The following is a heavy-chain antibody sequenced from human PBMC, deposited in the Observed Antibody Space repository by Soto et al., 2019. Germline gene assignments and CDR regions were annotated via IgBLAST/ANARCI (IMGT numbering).Heavy chain of an antibody. CDR3: ARLAISTMATGYSEY. V-gene: IGHV5-10-1*01. CDR1: GYSFTSYW. D-gene: IGHD5-12*01. J-gene: IGHJ4*02. CDR2: IDPSDSYT. Sequence: PGESLKISCKGSGYSFTSYWISWVRQMPGKGLEWMGRIDPSDSYTNYSPSFQGHVTISADKSISTAYLQWSSLKASDTAMYYCARLAISTMATGYSEYWGPGTLVNVSS.